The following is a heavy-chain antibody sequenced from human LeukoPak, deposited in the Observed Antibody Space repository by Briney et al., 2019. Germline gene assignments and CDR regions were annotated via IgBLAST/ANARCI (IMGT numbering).Heavy chain of an antibody. CDR1: GGSFSGYY. Sequence: PSETLSLTCAVYGGSFSGYYWSWIRQPPGKGLEWIGEINHSGSTNYNPSLESRVTISVDTSKNQFSLKLSSVTAADTAVYYCARGGVSSASGDWFDPWGQGTLVTVSS. J-gene: IGHJ5*02. D-gene: IGHD3-22*01. CDR3: ARGGVSSASGDWFDP. CDR2: INHSGST. V-gene: IGHV4-34*01.